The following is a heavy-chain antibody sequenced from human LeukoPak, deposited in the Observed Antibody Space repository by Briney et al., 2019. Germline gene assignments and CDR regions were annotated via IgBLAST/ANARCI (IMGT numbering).Heavy chain of an antibody. J-gene: IGHJ4*02. D-gene: IGHD2-8*02. CDR3: AEDRTLYWSTFDY. CDR2: ISGSGGST. V-gene: IGHV3-23*01. CDR1: GFTFSSYA. Sequence: GGSLRLSCAASGFTFSSYAMSWVRQAPGKGLEWVSAISGSGGSTYYADSVKGRFTISRDNSKNTLYLQMNSLRAEDTAVYYCAEDRTLYWSTFDYWGQGTLVTVSS.